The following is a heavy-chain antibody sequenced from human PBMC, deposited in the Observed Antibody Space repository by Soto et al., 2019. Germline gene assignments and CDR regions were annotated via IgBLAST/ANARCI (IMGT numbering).Heavy chain of an antibody. V-gene: IGHV2-26*01. Sequence: QVTLKESGPVLVKPTETLTLTCTVSGFSLSNARMGVSWIRQPPGKALEWLAHIFSNDEKSYSTSLKSRLTISKXXSXSXXVLTMTNMDPVDTATYYCARITIFGVAAGGWYFDLWGRGTLVTVSS. D-gene: IGHD3-3*01. CDR1: GFSLSNARMG. J-gene: IGHJ2*01. CDR2: IFSNDEK. CDR3: ARITIFGVAAGGWYFDL.